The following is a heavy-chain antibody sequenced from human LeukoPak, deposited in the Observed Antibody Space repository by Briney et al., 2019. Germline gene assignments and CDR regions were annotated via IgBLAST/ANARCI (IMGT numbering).Heavy chain of an antibody. CDR1: GFTFSSYG. D-gene: IGHD2-2*01. CDR3: TRLEEYAPYYMDV. V-gene: IGHV3-15*01. CDR2: IKSKTDGGTT. J-gene: IGHJ6*03. Sequence: PGGSLRLSCAASGFTFSSYGMHWVRQAPGKGLEWVGRIKSKTDGGTTDYAAPVKGRFTISRDDSKNTLYLQMNSLKTEDTTVYYCTRLEEYAPYYMDVWGKGTTVTVSS.